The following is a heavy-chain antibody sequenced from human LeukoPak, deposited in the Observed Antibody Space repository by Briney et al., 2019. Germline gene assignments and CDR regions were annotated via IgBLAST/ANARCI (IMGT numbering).Heavy chain of an antibody. Sequence: VASVKVSCKASGYTFINYDINWVRQAAGQGPEWMGWMNPKSGITGYAQRFQGRVTMTRDISINTAYMELNSLRSEDTAVYYCARAPPPHCSGGRCYSWGFVEDWGQGTLVTVSS. CDR3: ARAPPPHCSGGRCYSWGFVED. CDR2: MNPKSGIT. CDR1: GYTFINYD. V-gene: IGHV1-8*01. D-gene: IGHD2-15*01. J-gene: IGHJ4*02.